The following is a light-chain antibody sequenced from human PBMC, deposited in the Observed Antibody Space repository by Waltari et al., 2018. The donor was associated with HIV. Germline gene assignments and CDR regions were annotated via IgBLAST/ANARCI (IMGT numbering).Light chain of an antibody. V-gene: IGLV1-47*01. CDR3: VAWDDSLSGFA. Sequence: SVLTQPPSASGTLGPRLPISCPGRKFNVGCMYVYCYQHVPGTAPKQLIYRNDQRRSGVPDRFSASKSGASASLSISGLRSEDEADYYCVAWDDSLSGFAFGTGTKVTVL. J-gene: IGLJ1*01. CDR1: KFNVGCMY. CDR2: RND.